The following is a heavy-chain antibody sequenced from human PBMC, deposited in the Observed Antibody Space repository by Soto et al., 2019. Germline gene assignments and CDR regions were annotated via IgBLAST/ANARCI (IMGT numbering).Heavy chain of an antibody. CDR2: INPNNGVT. CDR3: ARGRFQPQRQTTAYYFDY. J-gene: IGHJ4*01. CDR1: GYTFTGYY. V-gene: IGHV1-2*02. D-gene: IGHD1-1*01. Sequence: VASVKVSCKASGYTFTGYYLHWVRQAPGQGLEWMGWINPNNGVTHFAQNFQGRVTMTRDTAISTAYMDLSSLRSDDTAVYYCARGRFQPQRQTTAYYFDYWGQGTLVTVS.